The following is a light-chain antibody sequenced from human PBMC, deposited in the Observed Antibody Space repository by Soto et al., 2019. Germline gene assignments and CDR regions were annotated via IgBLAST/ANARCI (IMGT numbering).Light chain of an antibody. J-gene: IGKJ4*01. CDR2: GAS. CDR3: QQYGSSPLLT. CDR1: QSVTSSY. V-gene: IGKV3-20*01. Sequence: EIVLTQSPGTLSLSPGERANLSCRASQSVTSSYLTWYQQKPGQAPRLLIYGASSRATGIPDRFSGSGSGTDLTLTISRLEPEDFAVYYCQQYGSSPLLTFGGGTKVEIK.